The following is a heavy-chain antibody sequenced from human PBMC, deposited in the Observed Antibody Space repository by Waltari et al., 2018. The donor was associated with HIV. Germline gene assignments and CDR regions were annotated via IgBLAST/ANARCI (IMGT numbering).Heavy chain of an antibody. D-gene: IGHD3-3*01. CDR3: TGQGGIATFGVVVDV. CDR2: IRNKANSYAT. Sequence: EVQLVESGGGLVQHGGSLKLSCAASGFTFSGSAILWFRQASGKGLEWIGRIRNKANSYATAYAASVKGRFTVSRDDSKNTAFLQMSSLKIEDTAVYYCTGQGGIATFGVVVDVWGQGTTVIV. V-gene: IGHV3-73*01. J-gene: IGHJ6*02. CDR1: GFTFSGSA.